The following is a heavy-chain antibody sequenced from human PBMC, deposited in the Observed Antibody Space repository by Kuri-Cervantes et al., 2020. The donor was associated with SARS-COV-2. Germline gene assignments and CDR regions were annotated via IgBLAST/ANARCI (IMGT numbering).Heavy chain of an antibody. J-gene: IGHJ6*02. D-gene: IGHD6-13*01. CDR3: ARDLIAAAGQYYYYGMDV. CDR1: GGSISSYY. V-gene: IGHV4-4*07. CDR2: IYTSGST. Sequence: SETLSLTCTVSGGSISSYYWSWIRQPAGKGLEWIGRIYTSGSTNYNSTLKRRVTMSVDTSKNKFSLTLSSVTAADTAVYYCARDLIAAAGQYYYYGMDVWGQGTTVTVSS.